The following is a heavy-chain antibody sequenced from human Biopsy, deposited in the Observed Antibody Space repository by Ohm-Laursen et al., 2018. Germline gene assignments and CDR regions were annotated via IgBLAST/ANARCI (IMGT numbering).Heavy chain of an antibody. V-gene: IGHV4-61*01. D-gene: IGHD4-11*01. CDR3: ARDSGILNYGNFKYYHYYGMDV. CDR2: IFYSGRT. Sequence: SDTLSLTCSVSGGSINNVNYYWTWIRQPPGKGLEWIGDIFYSGRTNYNQSLKSRLIISIDTSKSQFSLTLSSVTSADTAVYYCARDSGILNYGNFKYYHYYGMDVWGQGTKVTVSS. CDR1: GGSINNVNYY. J-gene: IGHJ6*02.